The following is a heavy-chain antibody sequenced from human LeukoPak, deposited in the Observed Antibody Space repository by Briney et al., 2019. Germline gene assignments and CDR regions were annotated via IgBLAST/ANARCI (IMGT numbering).Heavy chain of an antibody. D-gene: IGHD3-10*01. CDR3: AKGVRITMVRGAFDI. V-gene: IGHV3-21*04. CDR1: GFTFSVYS. Sequence: PGGSLRLSCAASGFTFSVYSMNWVRQAPGKGLEWVSSISSSSSYIYYADSVKGRFTISRDNAKNSLYLQMNSLRAEDTALYYCAKGVRITMVRGAFDIWGQGTMVTVSS. CDR2: ISSSSSYI. J-gene: IGHJ3*02.